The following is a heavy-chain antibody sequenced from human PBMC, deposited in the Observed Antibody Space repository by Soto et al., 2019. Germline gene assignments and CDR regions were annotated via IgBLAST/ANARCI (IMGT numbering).Heavy chain of an antibody. CDR1: GGTFSSYA. J-gene: IGHJ6*02. Sequence: GASVEVSCKDSGGTFSSYAISWGRQAPGQGLEWMGGIIPIFGTANYAQKFQGRVTITADKSTSTACMELSSLRAEDTAVYYCAKTSLGYYYGMDVWGQGTTVTVSS. CDR3: AKTSLGYYYGMDV. V-gene: IGHV1-69*06. CDR2: IIPIFGTA. D-gene: IGHD1-1*01.